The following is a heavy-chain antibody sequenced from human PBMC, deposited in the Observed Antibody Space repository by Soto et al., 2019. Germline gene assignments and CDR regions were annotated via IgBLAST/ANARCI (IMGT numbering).Heavy chain of an antibody. CDR2: ISAYNGNT. CDR3: ARRFYDILTGPLVDDAFYI. CDR1: GSTFTSYG. V-gene: IGHV1-18*01. J-gene: IGHJ3*02. D-gene: IGHD3-9*01. Sequence: QFQLVQSGAEVKKHGASVKVSCKASGSTFTSYGIRWVRQAPGQGLPWMGWISAYNGNTNYAQKLQGRVTMTTDTSTSTEYLELRNMRYDDTSVYYCARRFYDILTGPLVDDAFYILGQGTIVTVFS.